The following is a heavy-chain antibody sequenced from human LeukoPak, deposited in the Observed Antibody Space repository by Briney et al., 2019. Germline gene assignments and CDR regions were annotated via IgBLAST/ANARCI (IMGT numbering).Heavy chain of an antibody. CDR1: GFTFSSYA. D-gene: IGHD6-13*01. Sequence: GGSLTLSCAASGFTFSSYAMSWVRQAPGKGLEWVSAISGSGGSTYYADSVKGRFTISRDNSKNTLYLQMNSLRAEDTAVYYCAKSGGSSWYFDYWGQGTLVTVSS. J-gene: IGHJ4*02. CDR2: ISGSGGST. CDR3: AKSGGSSWYFDY. V-gene: IGHV3-23*01.